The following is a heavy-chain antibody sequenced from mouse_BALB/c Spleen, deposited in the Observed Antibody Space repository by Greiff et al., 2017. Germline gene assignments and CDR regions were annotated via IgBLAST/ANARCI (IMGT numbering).Heavy chain of an antibody. CDR1: GFTFSSYG. CDR3: AREGTRYAMDY. J-gene: IGHJ4*01. V-gene: IGHV5-6*02. D-gene: IGHD3-3*01. CDR2: ISSGGSYT. Sequence: DVMLVESGGDLVKPGGSLKLSCAASGFTFSSYGMSWVRQTPDKRLEWVATISSGGSYTYYPDSVKGRFTISRDNAKNTLYLQMSSLKSEDTAMYYCAREGTRYAMDYWGQGTSVTVSS.